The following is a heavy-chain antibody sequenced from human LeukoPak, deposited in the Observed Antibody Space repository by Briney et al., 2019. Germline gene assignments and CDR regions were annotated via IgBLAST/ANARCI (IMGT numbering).Heavy chain of an antibody. CDR3: ARGQVVGTTSPYFDY. CDR1: GGSFSGYY. CDR2: INHSGST. Sequence: TSETLSLTCAVYGGSFSGYYWSWIRQPPGKGLEWIGEINHSGSTNYNPSLKSRVTISVDTSKNQFSLQLSSVTAADTAVYYCARGQVVGTTSPYFDYWGQGTLVTVSS. J-gene: IGHJ4*02. V-gene: IGHV4-34*01. D-gene: IGHD1-26*01.